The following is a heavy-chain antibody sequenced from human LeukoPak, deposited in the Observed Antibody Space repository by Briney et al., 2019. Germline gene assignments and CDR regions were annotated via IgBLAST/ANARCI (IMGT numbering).Heavy chain of an antibody. Sequence: SETLSLTCTVSGGSISGSSSYWGWIRQPPGKGLEWIGEINHRGSTNYNPSLKSRVTISVDTSKNQFSLKLSSVTAADTAVYYCARVKNTIFGVPWFDPWGQGTLVTVSS. V-gene: IGHV4-39*07. CDR3: ARVKNTIFGVPWFDP. D-gene: IGHD3-3*01. CDR1: GGSISGSSSY. CDR2: INHRGST. J-gene: IGHJ5*02.